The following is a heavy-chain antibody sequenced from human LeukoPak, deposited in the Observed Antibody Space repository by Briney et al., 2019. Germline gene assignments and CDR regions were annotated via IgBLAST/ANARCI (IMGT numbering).Heavy chain of an antibody. J-gene: IGHJ4*02. V-gene: IGHV3-23*01. CDR3: AKGPLYDF. CDR1: GFTFSNSA. Sequence: GGSLRLSCAASGFTFSNSAMSWVRQAPGKGLEWVSAISGSGDSKYYADSVKGRFTISRDNSKNTLYLQMNSLRAEDTAVYYCAKGPLYDFWGQGTLVTVSS. CDR2: ISGSGDSK.